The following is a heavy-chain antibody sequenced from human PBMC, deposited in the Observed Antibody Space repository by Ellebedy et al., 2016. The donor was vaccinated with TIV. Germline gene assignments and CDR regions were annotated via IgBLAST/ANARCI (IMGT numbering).Heavy chain of an antibody. CDR3: ARVRRGSSGMDV. V-gene: IGHV1-2*02. J-gene: IGHJ6*02. CDR2: VNPDSGTT. Sequence: ASVKVSCKASGYTFTAYYMFWVRQAPGQGLEWLGWVNPDSGTTNFAQRFQGRVTMTRDTSVNTAYLELSRLESGDTATYYCARVRRGSSGMDVWGQGTTVTVS. D-gene: IGHD3-22*01. CDR1: GYTFTAYY.